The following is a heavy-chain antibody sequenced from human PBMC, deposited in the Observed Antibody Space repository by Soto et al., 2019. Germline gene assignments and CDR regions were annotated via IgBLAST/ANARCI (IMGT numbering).Heavy chain of an antibody. CDR3: AGFGLFPPYYYGMDV. J-gene: IGHJ6*02. D-gene: IGHD3-22*01. Sequence: SETLSLTCTVSGGSISSSSYYWGWIRQPPGEGLEWIGSIYYSGSTYYNPSLKSRVTISVDTSKNQFSLKLSSVTAADTAVYYCAGFGLFPPYYYGMDVWGQGTTVTVSS. CDR1: GGSISSSSYY. CDR2: IYYSGST. V-gene: IGHV4-39*01.